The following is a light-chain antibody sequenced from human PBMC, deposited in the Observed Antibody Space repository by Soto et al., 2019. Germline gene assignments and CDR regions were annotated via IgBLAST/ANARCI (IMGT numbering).Light chain of an antibody. Sequence: IVLTQSPATLSWSPGERGTLSWRASQSVSGYLAWYQQKHGQTPRLLIYDASNRATGIPARFSGSVSGTDVTITISSLENEDGSVYYCQQHSNWPITFGQGTRLEIK. J-gene: IGKJ5*01. CDR1: QSVSGY. CDR3: QQHSNWPIT. CDR2: DAS. V-gene: IGKV3-11*01.